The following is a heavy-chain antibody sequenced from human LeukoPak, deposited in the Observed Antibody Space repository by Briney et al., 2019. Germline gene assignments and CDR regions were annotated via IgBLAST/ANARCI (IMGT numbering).Heavy chain of an antibody. CDR3: AKGGYSYGQTYYFDY. V-gene: IGHV3-30-3*01. D-gene: IGHD5-18*01. CDR1: GFTFSSYA. CDR2: ISYDGSNK. Sequence: GGSLRLSCAASGFTFSSYAMHWVRQAPGKGLEWVAVISYDGSNKYYADSVKGRFTISRDNSKNTLYLQMNSLRAEDTAVYYCAKGGYSYGQTYYFDYWGQGTLVTVSS. J-gene: IGHJ4*02.